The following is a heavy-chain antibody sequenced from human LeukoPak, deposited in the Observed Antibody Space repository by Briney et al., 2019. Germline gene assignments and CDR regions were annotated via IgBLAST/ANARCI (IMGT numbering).Heavy chain of an antibody. V-gene: IGHV1-8*03. D-gene: IGHD3-3*01. CDR1: GYTFTGYY. CDR3: ARGLLWDFWSGYYGKYGYYYYMDV. CDR2: MNPNSGNT. Sequence: GASVKVSCKASGYTFTGYYMHWVRQATGQGLEWMGWMNPNSGNTGYAQKFQGRVTITRNTFISTAYMELSSLRSEDTAVYYCARGLLWDFWSGYYGKYGYYYYMDVWGKGTTVTVSS. J-gene: IGHJ6*03.